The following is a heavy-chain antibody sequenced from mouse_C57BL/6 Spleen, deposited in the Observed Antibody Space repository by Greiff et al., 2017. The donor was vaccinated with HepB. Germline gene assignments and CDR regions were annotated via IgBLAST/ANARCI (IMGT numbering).Heavy chain of an antibody. V-gene: IGHV1-15*01. CDR3: TDGVYYFDY. CDR1: GYTFTDYE. Sequence: QVQLKESGAELVRPGASVTLSCKASGYTFTDYEMHWVKQTPVHGLEWIGAIDPETGGTAYNQKFKGKAILTADKSSSTAYMELRSLTSEDSAVYYCTDGVYYFDYWGQGITLTVSS. J-gene: IGHJ2*01. CDR2: IDPETGGT.